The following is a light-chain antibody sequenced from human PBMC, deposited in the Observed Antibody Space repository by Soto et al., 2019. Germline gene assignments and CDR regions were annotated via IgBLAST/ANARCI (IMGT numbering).Light chain of an antibody. CDR2: DAS. Sequence: IQLTQSPSSLSASVGDRVTITCRAGQDISSALAWYQQKPGRAPKLLLYDASSLDAGVPSRFSGSGSGTDFTLSITSLRPEDFATYYCQQFNDFPLTFGGGTKVQIK. CDR1: QDISSA. V-gene: IGKV1D-13*01. J-gene: IGKJ4*01. CDR3: QQFNDFPLT.